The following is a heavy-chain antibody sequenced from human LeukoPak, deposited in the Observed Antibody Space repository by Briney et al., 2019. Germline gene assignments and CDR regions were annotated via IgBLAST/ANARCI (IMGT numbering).Heavy chain of an antibody. J-gene: IGHJ4*02. Sequence: GGSLRLSCAASGFTVSSDYMSWVRQDPGKGLEWVSVIYSGGSTYYADSVKGRFTISRDNSKNTLYLQMNSLRAEDTAVYYCARSALWFGESLDYWGQGTLVTVSS. CDR3: ARSALWFGESLDY. CDR1: GFTVSSDY. D-gene: IGHD3-10*01. CDR2: IYSGGST. V-gene: IGHV3-53*01.